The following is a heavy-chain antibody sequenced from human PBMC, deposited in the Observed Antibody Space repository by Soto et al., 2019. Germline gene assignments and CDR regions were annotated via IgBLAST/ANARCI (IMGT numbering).Heavy chain of an antibody. CDR2: ISAYNGNT. CDR1: GYTFTSYG. V-gene: IGHV1-18*01. Sequence: ASVKVSCKASGYTFTSYGISWVRQAPGQGLEWMGWISAYNGNTNYAQKLQGRVTMTTDTSTSTAYMELRSLRSDDTAVYYCARKHYGDLVKGVLVWFDPWGQGTLVTVSS. D-gene: IGHD4-17*01. J-gene: IGHJ5*02. CDR3: ARKHYGDLVKGVLVWFDP.